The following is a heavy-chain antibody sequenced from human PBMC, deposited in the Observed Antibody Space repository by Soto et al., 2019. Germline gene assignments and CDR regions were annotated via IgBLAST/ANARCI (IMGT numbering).Heavy chain of an antibody. V-gene: IGHV4-34*01. CDR1: GGSFSGYY. J-gene: IGHJ4*02. CDR3: ARGLLYYDIFTCYYLKYYFDY. D-gene: IGHD3-9*01. Sequence: QVQLQQWGAGLLKPSETLSLTCAVYGGSFSGYYWSWIRQPPGKGLEWIGAINHSGSTNYNPSLKSRVNISVYTSKNQFSLQLSSVTAADTAVYYCARGLLYYDIFTCYYLKYYFDYWGQGTLVTVSS. CDR2: INHSGST.